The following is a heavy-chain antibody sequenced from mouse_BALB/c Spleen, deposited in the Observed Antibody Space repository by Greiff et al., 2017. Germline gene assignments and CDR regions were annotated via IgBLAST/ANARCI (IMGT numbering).Heavy chain of an antibody. V-gene: IGHV3-2*02. CDR3: ARNQLGLYAMDY. D-gene: IGHD4-1*02. CDR1: GYSITSDYA. CDR2: ISYSGST. J-gene: IGHJ4*01. Sequence: EVQLQESGPGLVKPSQSLSLTCTVTGYSITSDYAWNWIRQFPGNKLEWMGYISYSGSTSYNPSLKSRISITRDTSKNQFFLQLNSVTTEDTATYYCARNQLGLYAMDYWGQGTSVTVSS.